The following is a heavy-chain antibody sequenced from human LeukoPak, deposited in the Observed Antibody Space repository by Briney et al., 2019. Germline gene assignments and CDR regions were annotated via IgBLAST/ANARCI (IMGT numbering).Heavy chain of an antibody. D-gene: IGHD2-15*01. Sequence: GGSLRLSCITSGFTFRDYGMSWFRQAPGRGLEWVSFIRSKTYSGATDYAASVRGRFVISRDDSESIAYLQMNSLKTEDTGVYYCTRNPHPFCSGVHCPSDSWGQGTLVTVSP. CDR2: IRSKTYSGAT. V-gene: IGHV3-49*03. CDR3: TRNPHPFCSGVHCPSDS. CDR1: GFTFRDYG. J-gene: IGHJ4*02.